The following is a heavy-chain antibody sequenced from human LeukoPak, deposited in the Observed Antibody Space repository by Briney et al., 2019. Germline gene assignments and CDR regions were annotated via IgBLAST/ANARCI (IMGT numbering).Heavy chain of an antibody. CDR3: ARDEDFDWLGFDY. D-gene: IGHD3-9*01. CDR1: GYTFTSYA. CDR2: INAGNGNT. J-gene: IGHJ4*02. V-gene: IGHV1-3*01. Sequence: GASVKVSCKASGYTFTSYAMHWVRQAPGQRLEWMGWINAGNGNTKYSQKFQDRVTITRDTSASTAYMELSSLRSEDTAVYYCARDEDFDWLGFDYWGQGTLVTVSS.